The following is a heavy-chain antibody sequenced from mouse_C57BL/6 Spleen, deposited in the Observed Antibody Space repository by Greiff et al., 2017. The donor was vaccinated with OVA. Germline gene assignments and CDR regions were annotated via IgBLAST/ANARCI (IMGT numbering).Heavy chain of an antibody. Sequence: VQLQQSGPGLVQPSQILSITCTVSGFSLTSYGVHWVRQSPGKGLEWLGVIWSGGSTDYNAAFISRLSISKDNSKSQVFFKMNSLQADDTAIYYCASYSNPAWFAYWGQGTLVTVSA. J-gene: IGHJ3*01. CDR2: IWSGGST. CDR3: ASYSNPAWFAY. V-gene: IGHV2-2*01. CDR1: GFSLTSYG. D-gene: IGHD2-5*01.